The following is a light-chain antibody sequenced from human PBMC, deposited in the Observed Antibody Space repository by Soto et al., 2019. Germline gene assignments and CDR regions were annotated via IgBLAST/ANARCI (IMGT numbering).Light chain of an antibody. CDR1: QSLVYSDGNTY. CDR2: EVS. J-gene: IGKJ2*01. Sequence: DVVMTQSPLSLPVTLGQPASISCRSSQSLVYSDGNTYLNWFHQRPGQSPRRLLYEVSNRDSGVPDRISVSGSGTVFTLRISRVEAEDVGVYYCMQGTHWPYTFGQGTKLEIK. V-gene: IGKV2-30*01. CDR3: MQGTHWPYT.